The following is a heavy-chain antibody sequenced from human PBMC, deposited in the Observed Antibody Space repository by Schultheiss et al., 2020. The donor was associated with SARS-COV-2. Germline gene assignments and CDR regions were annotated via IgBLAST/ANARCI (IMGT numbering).Heavy chain of an antibody. CDR1: GFTFSSYA. CDR3: ARDQEQWLLSHYYYYGMDV. J-gene: IGHJ6*02. Sequence: GGSLRLSCAASGFTFSSYAMSWVRQAPGKGLEWVSAISGSGSKTYYADSVKGRFTISRDSSKNTLYLQMNSLRAEDTAVYYCARDQEQWLLSHYYYYGMDVWGQGTTVTVSS. D-gene: IGHD6-19*01. V-gene: IGHV3-23*01. CDR2: ISGSGSKT.